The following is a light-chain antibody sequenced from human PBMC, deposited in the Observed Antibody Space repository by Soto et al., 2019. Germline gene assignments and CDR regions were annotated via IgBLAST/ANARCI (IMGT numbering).Light chain of an antibody. V-gene: IGKV1-39*01. CDR1: QNINNY. Sequence: DMQMTQSPSSLSASVGDRVTITCQASQNINNYLNWYQQKPGRAPKLLIYAASSLQSGVPSRFSGSGSGTDFTLTISSLQPEDFATYYCRQSYSAPWTFGQGTKVDI. CDR3: RQSYSAPWT. J-gene: IGKJ1*01. CDR2: AAS.